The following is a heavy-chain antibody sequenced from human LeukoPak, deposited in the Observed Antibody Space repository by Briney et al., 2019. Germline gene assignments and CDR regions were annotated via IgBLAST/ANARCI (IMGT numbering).Heavy chain of an antibody. Sequence: ASVKVSCKASGGTFSSYAISLVRQAPGQGLEWMGRIIPIFGTANYAQKFQGRVTITTDESTSTAYMELSSLRSEDTAVYYCARDQDYDFWSGSDYWGQGTLVTVSS. J-gene: IGHJ4*02. V-gene: IGHV1-69*05. CDR2: IIPIFGTA. D-gene: IGHD3-3*01. CDR1: GGTFSSYA. CDR3: ARDQDYDFWSGSDY.